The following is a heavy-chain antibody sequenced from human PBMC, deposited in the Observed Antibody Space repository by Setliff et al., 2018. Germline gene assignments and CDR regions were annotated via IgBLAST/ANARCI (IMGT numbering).Heavy chain of an antibody. J-gene: IGHJ4*02. CDR3: TRGGERYHTAN. V-gene: IGHV4-4*02. CDR2: IYHDGNPKFNPSV. CDR1: GVSVSSLTW. D-gene: IGHD2-2*01. Sequence: SETLSLTCAVSGVSVSSLTWWSWVRQTPGKGLEWIGFIYHDGNPKFNPSVNYNPSLKSRITMSIDKSKNQFSINLRSVTAADTAVYYCTRGGERYHTANWGQGALVTVSS.